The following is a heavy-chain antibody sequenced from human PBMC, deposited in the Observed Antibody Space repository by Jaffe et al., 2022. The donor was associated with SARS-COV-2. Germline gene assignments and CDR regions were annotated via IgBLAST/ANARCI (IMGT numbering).Heavy chain of an antibody. J-gene: IGHJ6*03. CDR3: AHSGEEIVVVPAAIYYYYMDV. CDR1: GFSLSTSGVG. D-gene: IGHD2-2*01. CDR2: IYWDDDK. Sequence: QITLKESGPTLVKPTQTLTLTCTFSGFSLSTSGVGVGWIRQPPGKALEWLALIYWDDDKRYSPSLKSRLTITKDTSKNQVVLTMTNMDPVDTATYYCAHSGEEIVVVPAAIYYYYMDVWGKGTTVTVSS. V-gene: IGHV2-5*02.